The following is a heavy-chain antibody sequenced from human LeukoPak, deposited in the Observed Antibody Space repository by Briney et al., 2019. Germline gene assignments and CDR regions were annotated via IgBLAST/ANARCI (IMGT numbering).Heavy chain of an antibody. V-gene: IGHV3-7*01. CDR2: IKQDGSEK. D-gene: IGHD3-10*01. CDR3: GRAILWFGELLDLFDY. J-gene: IGHJ4*02. CDR1: GFTFSSYW. Sequence: GGSLRLSCAASGFTFSSYWMSWVRQAPGKGLEWVANIKQDGSEKYYVDSVKGRFTISRDNAKNSLFLQMNSLRAEDTDVYYCGRAILWFGELLDLFDYWGEGTLVTVSS.